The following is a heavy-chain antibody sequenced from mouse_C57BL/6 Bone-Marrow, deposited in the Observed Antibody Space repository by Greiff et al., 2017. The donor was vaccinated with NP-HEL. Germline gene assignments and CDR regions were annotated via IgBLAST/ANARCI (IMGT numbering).Heavy chain of an antibody. V-gene: IGHV1-85*01. CDR2: IYPRDGST. Sequence: LVESGPELVKPGASVKLSCKASGYTFTSYDINWVKQRPGQGLEWIGWIYPRDGSTKYNEKFKGKATLTVDTSSSTAYMELHSLTSEDSAVYFCARDYYYGSSYVGFAYWGQGTLVTVSA. CDR1: GYTFTSYD. CDR3: ARDYYYGSSYVGFAY. D-gene: IGHD1-1*01. J-gene: IGHJ3*01.